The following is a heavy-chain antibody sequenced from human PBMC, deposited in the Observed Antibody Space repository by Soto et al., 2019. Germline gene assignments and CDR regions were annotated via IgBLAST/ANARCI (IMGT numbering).Heavy chain of an antibody. CDR2: ISAYNGNT. CDR1: GYTFTSYG. V-gene: IGHV1-18*01. Sequence: GASVKVSCKASGYTFTSYGISWVRQAPGQGLEWMGWISAYNGNTNYAQKLQGRVTMTTDTSTSTAYMELRSLRSDDTAVYYCARVYLVRGLIPGMDVWGQGTRVTVYS. CDR3: ARVYLVRGLIPGMDV. J-gene: IGHJ6*02. D-gene: IGHD3-10*01.